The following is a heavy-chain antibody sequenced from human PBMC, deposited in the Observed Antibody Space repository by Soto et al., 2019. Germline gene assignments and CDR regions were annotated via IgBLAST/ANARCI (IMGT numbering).Heavy chain of an antibody. CDR1: GGSISSGDYY. Sequence: SETLSLTCTVSGGSISSGDYYWSWIRQPPGKGLEWIGYIYYSGSTFYSPSLKSRVIISVDTSKNQFSLKLSSVTAADTAVYYCARDRGSTVTNYNMDAWGQGTTVTVSS. J-gene: IGHJ6*02. CDR3: ARDRGSTVTNYNMDA. D-gene: IGHD4-4*01. CDR2: IYYSGST. V-gene: IGHV4-30-4*01.